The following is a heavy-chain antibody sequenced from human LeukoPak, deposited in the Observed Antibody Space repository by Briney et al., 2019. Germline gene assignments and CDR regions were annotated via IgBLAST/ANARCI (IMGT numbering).Heavy chain of an antibody. CDR1: GVSINTYY. Sequence: PSETLSLTCTVSGVSINTYYWHWIRQPPGKGLEWIGYISYSGSTNYNPSLMSRVTTSIDKSKNQFSLKLSSVTAADTAVYYCARSGGYSGYDVDYWGQGTLVTVSS. D-gene: IGHD5-12*01. J-gene: IGHJ4*02. V-gene: IGHV4-59*01. CDR2: ISYSGST. CDR3: ARSGGYSGYDVDY.